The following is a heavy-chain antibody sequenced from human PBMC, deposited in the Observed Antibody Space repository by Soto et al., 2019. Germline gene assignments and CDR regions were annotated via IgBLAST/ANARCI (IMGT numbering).Heavy chain of an antibody. D-gene: IGHD2-15*01. CDR3: ARDIFSVC. CDR1: GSTFTSYA. J-gene: IGHJ4*02. Sequence: QVQLVQSGAEEKKPGASVKVSCKPSGSTFTSYAMHWVRQAPGQRLEWMGWITAGNGNTKYSQKFQGRVAITRDTSASTAYMELSSLRSEDTAVYSCARDIFSVCWGQGTLVTVSS. CDR2: ITAGNGNT. V-gene: IGHV1-3*05.